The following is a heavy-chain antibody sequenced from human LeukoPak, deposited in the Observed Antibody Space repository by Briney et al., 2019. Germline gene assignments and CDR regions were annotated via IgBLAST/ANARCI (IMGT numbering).Heavy chain of an antibody. V-gene: IGHV3-23*01. Sequence: GGSLRLSCAASGFTFSSYAMSWVRQAPGKGLEWVSAISGSGGSTYYADSVKGRFTISRDNSKNTLYLQMNSLRAEDTAVYYCAKGGFIVVVTSEYDYWGQGTLSPSPQ. CDR3: AKGGFIVVVTSEYDY. D-gene: IGHD3-22*01. CDR2: ISGSGGST. CDR1: GFTFSSYA. J-gene: IGHJ4*02.